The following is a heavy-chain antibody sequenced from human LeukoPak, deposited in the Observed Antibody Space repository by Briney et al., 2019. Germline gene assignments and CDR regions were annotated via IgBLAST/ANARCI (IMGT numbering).Heavy chain of an antibody. CDR3: ARPEYSSSSGAFDI. CDR1: GYRFSTYW. Sequence: GESLKISCKASGYRFSTYWIAWVRQMPGKGLEWMGIIYPSDSDTKYSPSFQGQVTISADKSISTAYLQWSSLKASDTAMYYCARPEYSSSSGAFDIWGQGTMVTVSS. D-gene: IGHD6-6*01. CDR2: IYPSDSDT. V-gene: IGHV5-51*01. J-gene: IGHJ3*02.